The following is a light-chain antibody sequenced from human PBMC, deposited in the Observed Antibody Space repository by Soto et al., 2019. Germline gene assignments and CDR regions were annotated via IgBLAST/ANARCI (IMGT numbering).Light chain of an antibody. CDR2: DAS. V-gene: IGKV1-33*01. J-gene: IGKJ3*01. Sequence: DIQMTQSPSSLSATLGDRVTITCQASQDISNHLNWYQQKPGKAPKLLIYDASSLETGVPSSFSGSGSGTDFTFTITSLRPEDIATYNCQQYDYLPTYTFGPGTKVDIK. CDR3: QQYDYLPTYT. CDR1: QDISNH.